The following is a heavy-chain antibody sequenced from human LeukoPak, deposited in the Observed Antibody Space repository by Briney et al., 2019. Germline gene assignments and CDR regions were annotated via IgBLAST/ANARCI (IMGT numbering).Heavy chain of an antibody. CDR3: AKELLALSAYPATLEY. J-gene: IGHJ4*02. Sequence: GGSLRLSCAASGFTFSSYSMNWVRQAPGKGLEWVSSISSSSSYIYYADSVKGRFTISRDNSKNTLYLQMNSLRAEDTAVYYCAKELLALSAYPATLEYWGQGTLVTVSS. CDR1: GFTFSSYS. D-gene: IGHD2-15*01. V-gene: IGHV3-21*01. CDR2: ISSSSSYI.